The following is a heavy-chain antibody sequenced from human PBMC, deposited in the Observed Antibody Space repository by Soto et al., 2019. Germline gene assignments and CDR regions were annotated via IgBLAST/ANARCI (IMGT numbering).Heavy chain of an antibody. CDR2: IHYSGHI. D-gene: IGHD7-27*01. J-gene: IGHJ5*02. CDR3: ARHGATNWGGFFVS. CDR1: GASITTYY. V-gene: IGHV4-59*08. Sequence: QVQLQESGPGLVKPSETLSLTCNVSGASITTYYWSWIRQPPGKGLEWIGYIHYSGHINYNPSLKSRVTISVDTSKNQFSLTLSSVTAADTAVYYCARHGATNWGGFFVSWGLGTLVSVSS.